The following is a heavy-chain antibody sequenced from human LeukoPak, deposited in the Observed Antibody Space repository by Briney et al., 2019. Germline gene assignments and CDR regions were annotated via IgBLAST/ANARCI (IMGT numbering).Heavy chain of an antibody. Sequence: PSQTLSLTCTVSGFSISSGSYYWSWIRQPAGKGLEGIVRMYISGTTNYNPTLKSRVTISVDTSKNQFSLKVSSVTAADTAVYYCARGEPRYQYAMDVWGQGTTVTVSS. V-gene: IGHV4-61*02. D-gene: IGHD2-2*01. CDR1: GFSISSGSYY. J-gene: IGHJ6*02. CDR3: ARGEPRYQYAMDV. CDR2: MYISGTT.